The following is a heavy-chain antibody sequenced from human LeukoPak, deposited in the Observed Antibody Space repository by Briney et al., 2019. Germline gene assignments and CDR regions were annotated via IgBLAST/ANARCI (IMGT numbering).Heavy chain of an antibody. J-gene: IGHJ4*02. V-gene: IGHV3-11*04. CDR1: AFTFTDYY. CDR2: ISSSGTAT. Sequence: PGGSLRLSCAASAFTFTDYYMSWIRQAPGKGLEWISYISSSGTATSHADSVKGRFTISRDNAKSSLYLQMNSLRAEDTAVYYCARTISRGYFDYWGRGTLVTVSS. D-gene: IGHD3-3*01. CDR3: ARTISRGYFDY.